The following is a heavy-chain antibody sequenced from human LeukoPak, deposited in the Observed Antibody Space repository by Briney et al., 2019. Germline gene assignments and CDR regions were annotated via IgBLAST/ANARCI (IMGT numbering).Heavy chain of an antibody. V-gene: IGHV3-7*01. Sequence: GGSLRLSCAASGFTFGSNWMSRVRQAPGKGLEWVANIKQDGSEKNYVDSVKGRFTISRDNAKNSLYLQMNSLRAEDTAVYYCAREKLGEHIVVADYWGQGTLVTVSS. J-gene: IGHJ4*02. D-gene: IGHD2-21*01. CDR3: AREKLGEHIVVADY. CDR2: IKQDGSEK. CDR1: GFTFGSNW.